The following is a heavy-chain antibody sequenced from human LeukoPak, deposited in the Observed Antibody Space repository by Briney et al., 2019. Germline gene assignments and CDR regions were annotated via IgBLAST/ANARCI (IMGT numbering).Heavy chain of an antibody. CDR2: ISYDGSNK. CDR3: ARGAIFGVVITRSAFDI. J-gene: IGHJ3*02. V-gene: IGHV3-30*03. Sequence: PGGSLRLSCAASGVTFSTYWMSWVRQAPGKGLEWVAVISYDGSNKYYADSVKGRFTISRDNSKNTLYLQMNSLRAEDTAVYYCARGAIFGVVITRSAFDIWGQGTMVTVSS. D-gene: IGHD3-3*01. CDR1: GVTFSTYW.